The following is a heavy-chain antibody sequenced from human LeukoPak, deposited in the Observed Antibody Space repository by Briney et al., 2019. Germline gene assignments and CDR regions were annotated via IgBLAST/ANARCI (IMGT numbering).Heavy chain of an antibody. Sequence: GGSLRLSCAASGFTFSSYGMHWVRQAPGKGLEWVAVIWYDGSNKYYADSVKGRFTISRDNSKNTLYLQMNSLRAEDTAVYYCAKEGGYPPVLEAFDYWGQGTLVTVSS. V-gene: IGHV3-30*02. D-gene: IGHD1-1*01. CDR1: GFTFSSYG. CDR2: IWYDGSNK. CDR3: AKEGGYPPVLEAFDY. J-gene: IGHJ4*02.